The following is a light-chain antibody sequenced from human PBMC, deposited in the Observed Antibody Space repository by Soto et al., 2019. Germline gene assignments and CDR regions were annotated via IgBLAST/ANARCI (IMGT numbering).Light chain of an antibody. V-gene: IGLV2-8*01. Sequence: QSALTQPPSASGSPGQSVTISCTGTSSDVGGYNYVSWYQQHPGKAPKLMIYEVTKRPSGVPDRFSGSKSGNTASLTVSGLQAEDEADYYCSSYAGRNIWVFGGGTQLTVL. CDR2: EVT. CDR1: SSDVGGYNY. CDR3: SSYAGRNIWV. J-gene: IGLJ3*02.